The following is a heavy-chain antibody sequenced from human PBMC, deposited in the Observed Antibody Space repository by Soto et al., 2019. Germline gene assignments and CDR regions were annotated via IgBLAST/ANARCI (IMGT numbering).Heavy chain of an antibody. CDR3: ARDRGRVPTGLDY. D-gene: IGHD3-10*01. J-gene: IGHJ4*02. CDR2: IYYSGST. V-gene: IGHV4-59*01. Sequence: QVQLQESGPGLVKPSETLSLTCTVSGGSISSYYWSWIRQPPGKGLEWIGYIYYSGSTNYNPSLKSRVTRSVDTSKNQFSLKLSSVTAADTAVYYCARDRGRVPTGLDYWGQGTLVTVSS. CDR1: GGSISSYY.